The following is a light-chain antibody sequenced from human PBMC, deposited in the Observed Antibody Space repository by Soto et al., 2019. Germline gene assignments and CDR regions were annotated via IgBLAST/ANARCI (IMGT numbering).Light chain of an antibody. J-gene: IGLJ1*01. CDR3: AAWDVSLNGRL. CDR2: SNN. CDR1: SSNIGSNT. Sequence: QSVLTQPPSASGTPGQRVTISCSGSSSNIGSNTVNWYQQLPGTAPKLLIYSNNQRPSGVPDRFSGSKSGTSASLAISGLQSEDEADYYCAAWDVSLNGRLFGSGTKFTVL. V-gene: IGLV1-44*01.